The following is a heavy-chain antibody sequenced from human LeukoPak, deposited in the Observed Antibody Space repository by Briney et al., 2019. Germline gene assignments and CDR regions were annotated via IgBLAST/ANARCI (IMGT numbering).Heavy chain of an antibody. J-gene: IGHJ4*02. D-gene: IGHD4-17*01. CDR3: ARFPYGAYGLDY. CDR2: IYYSGSS. CDR1: GVSISSYY. V-gene: IGHV4-59*08. Sequence: SETLSLTCTVSGVSISSYYWNWIRQAPGKGREWIGNIYYSGSSNYNPSLRGRVTISLDTSKNQFSLKLSSVTAADTAVYYCARFPYGAYGLDYWGQGTLVTVSS.